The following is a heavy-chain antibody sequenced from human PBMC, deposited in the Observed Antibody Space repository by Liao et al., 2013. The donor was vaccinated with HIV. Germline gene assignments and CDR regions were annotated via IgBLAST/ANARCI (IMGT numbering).Heavy chain of an antibody. J-gene: IGHJ4*02. D-gene: IGHD6-13*01. Sequence: QVQLQQWGAGLLKSSETLSLTCAVYGGSFSAYYWTWIRQPPGKGLEWIGEINHSGGTNYSPSLNSRVTISVDTSKNQFSLKLSSVTATDTAVYYCARDLAAGTLNDRDYWGQGTLVTVSS. CDR1: GGSFSAYY. CDR2: INHSGGT. V-gene: IGHV4-34*01. CDR3: ARDLAAGTLNDRDY.